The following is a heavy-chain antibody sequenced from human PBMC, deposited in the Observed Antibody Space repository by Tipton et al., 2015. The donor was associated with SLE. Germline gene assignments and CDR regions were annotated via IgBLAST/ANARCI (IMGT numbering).Heavy chain of an antibody. V-gene: IGHV3-74*01. CDR1: GFTFSRYW. J-gene: IGHJ2*01. CDR2: INSDGRIT. Sequence: GSLRLSCVASGFTFSRYWMHWVRQAPGKGLVWVSRINSDGRITNYADSVKGRFTISRDNAKNTLWLQMNNLRVDETAMYHCARSQWYYYDSSGYLPDLWGRGTLVTVSS. D-gene: IGHD3-22*01. CDR3: ARSQWYYYDSSGYLPDL.